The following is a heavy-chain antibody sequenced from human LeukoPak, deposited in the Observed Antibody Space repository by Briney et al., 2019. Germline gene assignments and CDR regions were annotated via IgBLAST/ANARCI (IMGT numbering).Heavy chain of an antibody. V-gene: IGHV4-59*01. Sequence: SETLSLTCTVSGGSISSYYWSWIRQPPGKGLEWIGYISYSGSTNYNPSLKSRVTISVDTSRNQFSLKLSSVTTADTAVYYCARGRLGGSGSYYNVLDYWGQGTLVTVSS. D-gene: IGHD3-10*01. J-gene: IGHJ4*02. CDR1: GGSISSYY. CDR2: ISYSGST. CDR3: ARGRLGGSGSYYNVLDY.